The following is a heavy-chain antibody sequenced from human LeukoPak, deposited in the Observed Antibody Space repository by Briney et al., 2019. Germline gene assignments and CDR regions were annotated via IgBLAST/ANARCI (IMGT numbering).Heavy chain of an antibody. CDR3: ARDHAQRGWYLTSDYYFDY. V-gene: IGHV1-2*02. J-gene: IGHJ4*02. Sequence: ASVKVSCKASGYTFTGYYMHWVRQAPGQGLEWMGWINPNSGGTNYAQKFQGGVTMTRDTSISTAYMELSRLRSDDTAVYYCARDHAQRGWYLTSDYYFDYWGQGTLVTVSS. D-gene: IGHD6-19*01. CDR1: GYTFTGYY. CDR2: INPNSGGT.